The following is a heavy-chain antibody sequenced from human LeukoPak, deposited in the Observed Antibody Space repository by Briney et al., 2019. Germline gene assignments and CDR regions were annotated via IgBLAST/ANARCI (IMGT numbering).Heavy chain of an antibody. J-gene: IGHJ4*02. CDR1: GYTFTSYG. CDR3: ARDRAIFGVVIPFDY. CDR2: ISAYNGNT. V-gene: IGHV1-18*01. Sequence: ASVKVSCKASGYTFTSYGISWVRQAPGQGLEWMGWISAYNGNTNYAQKLQGRVTMTTDTSTSTAYMELRSLRSDDTAVYYCARDRAIFGVVIPFDYWGQGTLVTVSP. D-gene: IGHD3-3*01.